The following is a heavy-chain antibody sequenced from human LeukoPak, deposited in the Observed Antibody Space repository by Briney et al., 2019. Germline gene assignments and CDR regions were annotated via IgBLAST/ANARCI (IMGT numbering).Heavy chain of an antibody. CDR1: GGTFSSYA. CDR2: IIPIFGTA. V-gene: IGHV1-69*05. J-gene: IGHJ3*02. CDR3: ARARSQYYYDSSGYDAFDI. D-gene: IGHD3-22*01. Sequence: SVKVSCKASGGTFSSYAISWVRQAPGQGLEWMGGIIPIFGTANYAQKFQGRVTITTDKSTSTAYMELSSLRSEDTAVYYCARARSQYYYDSSGYDAFDIWGQGTMVTVSS.